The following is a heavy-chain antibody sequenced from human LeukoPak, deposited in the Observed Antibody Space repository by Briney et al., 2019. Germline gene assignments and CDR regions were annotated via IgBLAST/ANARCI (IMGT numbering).Heavy chain of an antibody. D-gene: IGHD2-21*01. J-gene: IGHJ5*02. CDR3: ARDSPRIGWFDP. Sequence: PSETLSLTCTVSGYSISSGYYWGWIRQPPGKGLEWIGSIYHSGSTYYKPSLKSRVTISVDTSKNQFSLKLSSVTAADTAVYYCARDSPRIGWFDPWGQGTLVTVSS. CDR2: IYHSGST. V-gene: IGHV4-38-2*02. CDR1: GYSISSGYY.